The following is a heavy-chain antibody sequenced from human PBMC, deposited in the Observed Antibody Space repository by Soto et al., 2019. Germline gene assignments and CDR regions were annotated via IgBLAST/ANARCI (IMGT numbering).Heavy chain of an antibody. V-gene: IGHV3-74*01. CDR3: VRGASGYYYVDS. J-gene: IGHJ4*02. Sequence: EVQLVESGGGLVQPGGSLRLSCAASGFTFSSHWIHWVRQAPGKGLVWVSRINSGGSTTDYADSVKGRFTISRDNAKNTLYLKMNGLRGEDTAVYHCVRGASGYYYVDSWGQGTLATVSS. CDR1: GFTFSSHW. D-gene: IGHD5-18*01. CDR2: INSGGSTT.